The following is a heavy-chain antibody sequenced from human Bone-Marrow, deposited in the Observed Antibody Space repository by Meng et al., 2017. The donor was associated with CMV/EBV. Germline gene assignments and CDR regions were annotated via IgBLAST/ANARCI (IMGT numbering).Heavy chain of an antibody. CDR3: AKVGARTIAAAAIDY. Sequence: GGSLRLSCAASGFTFSSYGMHWVRQAPGKGLEWVAFIRYDGSNKYYADSVKGRFTISRDNSKNTLYLQMNSPRAEDTAVYYCAKVGARTIAAAAIDYWGQGTLVTVSS. J-gene: IGHJ4*02. CDR2: IRYDGSNK. CDR1: GFTFSSYG. D-gene: IGHD6-13*01. V-gene: IGHV3-30*02.